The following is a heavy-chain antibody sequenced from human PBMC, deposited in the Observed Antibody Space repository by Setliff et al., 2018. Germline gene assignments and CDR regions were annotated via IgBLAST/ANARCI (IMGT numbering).Heavy chain of an antibody. CDR3: AREQWLDPPGYYYMDV. J-gene: IGHJ6*03. V-gene: IGHV4-30-4*01. CDR2: IYHSGSI. CDR1: GGSISSDDYY. Sequence: PSETLSLTCTVSGGSISSDDYYWSWIRQPPGKGLEWIGYIYHSGSIYYNPSLKSRVTMSIDTSKNQFSLKLNSVTAADMAVYYCAREQWLDPPGYYYMDVWAKGTTVTVSS. D-gene: IGHD6-19*01.